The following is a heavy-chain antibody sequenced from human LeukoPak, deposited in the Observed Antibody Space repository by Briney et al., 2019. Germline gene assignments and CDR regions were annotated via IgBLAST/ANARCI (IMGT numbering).Heavy chain of an antibody. D-gene: IGHD1-26*01. V-gene: IGHV3-53*01. CDR2: IYSGGST. CDR1: GFTVSSNY. CDR3: ARDLREHGVFDI. J-gene: IGHJ3*02. Sequence: GGSLRLSCAASGFTVSSNYMTWVRQAPAKGLEWVSEIYSGGSTYYAASVKGRFSISRDISKNTVYLQMNSLRAEDTAVYYCARDLREHGVFDIWGQGTMVTVSS.